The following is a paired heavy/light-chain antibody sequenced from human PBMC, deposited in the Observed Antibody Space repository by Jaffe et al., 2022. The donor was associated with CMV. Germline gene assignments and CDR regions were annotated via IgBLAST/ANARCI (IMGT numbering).Heavy chain of an antibody. V-gene: IGHV3-11*01. Sequence: QVQLVESGGGLVKPGGSLRLSCAASGFTFSDYYMSWIRQAPGKGLEWVSYISSSGSTIYYADSVKGRFTISRDNAKNSLYLQMNSLRAEDTAVYYCARVYSSGWYVFDYWGQGTLVTVSS. CDR3: ARVYSSGWYVFDY. D-gene: IGHD6-19*01. J-gene: IGHJ4*02. CDR1: GFTFSDYY. CDR2: ISSSGSTI.
Light chain of an antibody. CDR3: QQYGSSPFT. CDR1: QSVSSSY. Sequence: EIVLTQSPGTLSLSPGERATLSCRASQSVSSSYLAWYQQKPGQAPRLLIYGASSRATGIPDRFSGSGSGTDFTLTISRLEPEDFAVYYCQQYGSSPFTFGGGTKVEIK. CDR2: GAS. V-gene: IGKV3-20*01. J-gene: IGKJ4*01.